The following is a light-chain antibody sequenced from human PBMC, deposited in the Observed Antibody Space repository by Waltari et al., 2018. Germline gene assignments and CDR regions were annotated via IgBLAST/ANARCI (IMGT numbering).Light chain of an antibody. CDR1: QSISSW. J-gene: IGKJ1*01. CDR2: KAS. V-gene: IGKV1-5*03. Sequence: DIQMTQSPSTLSASVGDRVPIPCRASQSISSWLAWDQQKPGKAPKLLIYKASSLESGVPSRFSGSGSGTEFTLTISSLQPDDFATYYCQQYNSYSRTFGQGTKVEIK. CDR3: QQYNSYSRT.